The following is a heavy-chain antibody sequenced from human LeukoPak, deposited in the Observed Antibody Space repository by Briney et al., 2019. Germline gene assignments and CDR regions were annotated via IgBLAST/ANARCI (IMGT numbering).Heavy chain of an antibody. V-gene: IGHV7-4-1*02. D-gene: IGHD3-22*01. Sequence: ASVKVSCKASGYTFTSYAVNWVRQAPGQGLEWMGWINTNTGNPTYAQGFTGRFVFSLDTSVSTAYLQISSLRAEDTAVYYCARDASDSSGYYFPDHIDYWGQGTLVTVSS. CDR3: ARDASDSSGYYFPDHIDY. CDR1: GYTFTSYA. J-gene: IGHJ4*02. CDR2: INTNTGNP.